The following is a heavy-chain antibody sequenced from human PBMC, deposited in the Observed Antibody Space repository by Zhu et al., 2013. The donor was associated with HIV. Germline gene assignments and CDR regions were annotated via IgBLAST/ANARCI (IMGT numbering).Heavy chain of an antibody. CDR1: GYSFTSYG. V-gene: IGHV1-18*01. J-gene: IGHJ6*03. CDR3: ALKLFFYYMDV. CDR2: ISAYNGNT. Sequence: QVQLVQSGAEVKKPGASVKVSCKASGYSFTSYGITWVRQAPGQGLEWMGWISAYNGNTNYAQKLQGRVTMTRDTSTSTAYMELRSLTSDDTAVYYCALKLFFYYMDVWGKGTTVTVSS.